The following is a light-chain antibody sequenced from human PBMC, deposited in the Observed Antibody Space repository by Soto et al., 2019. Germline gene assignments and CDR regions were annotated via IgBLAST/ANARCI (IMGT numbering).Light chain of an antibody. V-gene: IGLV1-44*01. Sequence: QSVLTQPPSASGAPGQRVTISSSGSSSNFGSNTANWYQQVPGTAPKLIVYSSDQRPSGVPDRFSGSKSGTSASLAIRGLQSEDEAYYYCAAWDDTLDGVIFGGGTKLTVL. CDR1: SSNFGSNT. J-gene: IGLJ2*01. CDR2: SSD. CDR3: AAWDDTLDGVI.